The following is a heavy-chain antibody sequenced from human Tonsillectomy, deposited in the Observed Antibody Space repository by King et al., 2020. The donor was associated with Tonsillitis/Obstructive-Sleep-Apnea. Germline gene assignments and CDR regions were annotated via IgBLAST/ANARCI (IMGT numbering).Heavy chain of an antibody. CDR1: GFSLSTSGMC. Sequence: VTLKESGPALVKPTQTLTLTCTLSGFSLSTSGMCVSWIRQPPGKALEWLARIDWDDDKFYSTSLKTRLTISKDTSKNQVVLTMTNMDPVDTATYYCAQTDIVSHYMDVWGQGTTVTVSS. V-gene: IGHV2-70*04. D-gene: IGHD5/OR15-5a*01. CDR2: IDWDDDK. J-gene: IGHJ6*03. CDR3: AQTDIVSHYMDV.